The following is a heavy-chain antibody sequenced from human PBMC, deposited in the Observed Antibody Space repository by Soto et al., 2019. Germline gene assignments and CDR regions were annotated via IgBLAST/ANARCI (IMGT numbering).Heavy chain of an antibody. CDR1: GFTFSDHY. CDR2: ISSSGSSI. V-gene: IGHV3-11*01. D-gene: IGHD2-2*01. J-gene: IGHJ1*01. CDR3: ARGGYCSSISCYPQYLLH. Sequence: QVQLVESGGGLVKPGGSLRLSCAASGFTFSDHYMSRIRQAPGKGLEWVSYISSSGSSIYYVDSVKGRFITSRDNGKNSLYLQMNSLRAEDTAVYYCARGGYCSSISCYPQYLLHWGQGTLVTVSS.